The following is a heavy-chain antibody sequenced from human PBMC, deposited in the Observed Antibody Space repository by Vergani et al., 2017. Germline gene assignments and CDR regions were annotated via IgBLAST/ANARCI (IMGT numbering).Heavy chain of an antibody. J-gene: IGHJ6*02. CDR1: GGSISSSSHF. CDR3: ARHDSGHYDASYYGLDV. Sequence: QLQLNKSGPGLVKPSETLSLTCTLSGGSISSSSHFWGWLRQTPGKGLEWIGSIYYTGSAYYNPSLKSRVSISVDASKNQFSLKLSSVTVADSAVYYCARHDSGHYDASYYGLDVWGQGTTVTVSS. CDR2: IYYTGSA. D-gene: IGHD3-16*01. V-gene: IGHV4-39*01.